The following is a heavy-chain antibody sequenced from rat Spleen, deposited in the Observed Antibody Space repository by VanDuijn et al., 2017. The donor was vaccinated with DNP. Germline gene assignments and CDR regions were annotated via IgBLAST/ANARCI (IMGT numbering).Heavy chain of an antibody. D-gene: IGHD1-1*01. CDR2: MWYDGDT. J-gene: IGHJ2*01. CDR1: GLSLSSNS. V-gene: IGHV2-63*01. CDR3: TRDEWPYYFDY. Sequence: QVQLKESGPGLVQPSETLSLTCTVSGLSLSSNSISWVRQPSGRSPEWLGRMWYDGDTLYNSALESRLSISRDTSKNQVFLKVNSLQIDDTGTYYCTRDEWPYYFDYWGQGVMVTVSS.